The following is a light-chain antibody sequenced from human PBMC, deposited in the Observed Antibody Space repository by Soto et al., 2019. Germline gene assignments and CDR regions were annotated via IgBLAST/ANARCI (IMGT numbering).Light chain of an antibody. Sequence: QSALTQPASVSGSPGQSITISCTGSSSDVGSYNLVSWYQQLPGEAPKLMIYEGSKRPSGVSNRFSGSKSGNTASLTISGLQAEDEAEYYCQSYDSSLSGYVFGTGTKVTVL. CDR2: EGS. J-gene: IGLJ1*01. V-gene: IGLV2-14*02. CDR3: QSYDSSLSGYV. CDR1: SSDVGSYNL.